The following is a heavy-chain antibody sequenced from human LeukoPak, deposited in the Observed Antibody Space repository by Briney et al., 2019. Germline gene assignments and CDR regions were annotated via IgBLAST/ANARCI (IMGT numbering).Heavy chain of an antibody. CDR3: TRVLAGRSGLMDV. CDR1: GFTFSGYW. D-gene: IGHD2-8*02. V-gene: IGHV3-74*01. CDR2: ISPDGTTT. J-gene: IGHJ6*02. Sequence: GGSLRVSCAASGFTFSGYWMHWVRQAPGKGLVWVSRISPDGTTTNYADSAEGRFTISRDNAKNTLYLQMNGMRDEDAAVYYCTRVLAGRSGLMDVWSRGTAITVSS.